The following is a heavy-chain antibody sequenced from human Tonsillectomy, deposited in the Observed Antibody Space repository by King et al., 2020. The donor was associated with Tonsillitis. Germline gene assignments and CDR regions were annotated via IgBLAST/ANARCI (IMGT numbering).Heavy chain of an antibody. CDR2: ISGRGGLT. CDR3: AKDLFDDHDDNGGEGCFDM. Sequence: VQLVESGGDLVQPGRSLRLSCVTSGFTFSTYAMAWVRQAPGKGLEWVSTISGRGGLTYYADSVKGRFTISRDNSKNTVYLQMNSLRVEDTAIYYCAKDLFDDHDDNGGEGCFDMWGQGTMVTVSS. CDR1: GFTFSTYA. J-gene: IGHJ3*02. V-gene: IGHV3-23*04. D-gene: IGHD2-21*01.